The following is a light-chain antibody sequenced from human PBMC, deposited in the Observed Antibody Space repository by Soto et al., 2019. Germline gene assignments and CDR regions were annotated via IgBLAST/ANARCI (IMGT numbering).Light chain of an antibody. CDR2: GNS. V-gene: IGLV1-40*01. J-gene: IGLJ1*01. Sequence: QLVPTQPPSVSGAPGQRVTISCTGSSSNIGAGYDVHWYQQLPGTAPKLLIYGNSNRPSGVPDRFSGSKSGTSASLAITGLQAEDEADYYCQSYDSSLSGAYVFGTGTKLTVL. CDR3: QSYDSSLSGAYV. CDR1: SSNIGAGYD.